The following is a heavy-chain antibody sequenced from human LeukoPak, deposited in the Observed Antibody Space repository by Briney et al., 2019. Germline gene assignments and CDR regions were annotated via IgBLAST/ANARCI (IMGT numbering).Heavy chain of an antibody. CDR3: AGGIGRYSSSYLDY. CDR2: INPNSGGT. V-gene: IGHV1-2*02. D-gene: IGHD1-26*01. CDR1: GYTFTDYY. J-gene: IGHJ4*02. Sequence: ASVKVSCKTSGYTFTDYYIHWVRQAPGQGLEWMGWINPNSGGTNYAQKFQGRVTMTGDTSISTAYMELSRLRSDDTAVYYCAGGIGRYSSSYLDYWGQGTLVTVSS.